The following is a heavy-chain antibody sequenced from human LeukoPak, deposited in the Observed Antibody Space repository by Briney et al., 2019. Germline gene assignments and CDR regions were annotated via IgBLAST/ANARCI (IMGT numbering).Heavy chain of an antibody. J-gene: IGHJ4*02. CDR2: IYYSGST. V-gene: IGHV4-39*01. D-gene: IGHD5-24*01. Sequence: SETPSLTCTVSGGSISSSSYYWGWIRQPPGKGLEWIGSIYYSGSTYYNPSLKSRVTISVDTSKNQFSLKLSSVTAADTAVYYCARHPTRRDGYNFGYWGQGTLVTVSS. CDR3: ARHPTRRDGYNFGY. CDR1: GGSISSSSYY.